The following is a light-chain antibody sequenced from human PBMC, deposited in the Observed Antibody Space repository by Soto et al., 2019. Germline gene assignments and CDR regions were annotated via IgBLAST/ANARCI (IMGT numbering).Light chain of an antibody. CDR2: EVT. V-gene: IGLV2-23*02. Sequence: QSVLTQPASVSGSPGQSITISCTGTSSNVGSYNLVSWYQQHPGEAPKLIIYEVTKRPSGVSNRFSGSKSANTASLTISGLQPEDAADYYCCSYEGSDTMIFGGGTKVTVL. CDR1: SSNVGSYNL. J-gene: IGLJ2*01. CDR3: CSYEGSDTMI.